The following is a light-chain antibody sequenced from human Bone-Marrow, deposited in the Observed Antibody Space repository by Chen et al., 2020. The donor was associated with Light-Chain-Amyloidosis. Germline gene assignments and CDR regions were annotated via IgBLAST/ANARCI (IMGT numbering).Light chain of an antibody. CDR1: NIGSTS. V-gene: IGLV3-21*02. J-gene: IGLJ3*02. CDR3: QVWDRSSGHPV. Sequence: SYVLTQPSSVSVAPGQTATIACGGNNIGSTSVHWYQQTPGQAPLLVVYDDSDRPSGIPERFAGSTSGNTSTMTISRVAAGDEADYYWQVWDRSSGHPVFGGGTKLTVL. CDR2: DDS.